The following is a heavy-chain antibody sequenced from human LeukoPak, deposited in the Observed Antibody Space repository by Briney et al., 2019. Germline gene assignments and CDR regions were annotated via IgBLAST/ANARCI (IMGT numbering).Heavy chain of an antibody. CDR3: ARDEAHPNTYYYGSGSYYARLDI. J-gene: IGHJ3*02. CDR1: GVSFSGYY. CDR2: INHSEST. Sequence: PSETLCLSCAVYGVSFSGYYWSWIRQPPGMGLEWIGEINHSESTNYNPSLKSRVTISVDTSKNQFSLKLSSVTAADTAVYYCARDEAHPNTYYYGSGSYYARLDIWGQGTMVTVSS. V-gene: IGHV4-34*01. D-gene: IGHD3-10*01.